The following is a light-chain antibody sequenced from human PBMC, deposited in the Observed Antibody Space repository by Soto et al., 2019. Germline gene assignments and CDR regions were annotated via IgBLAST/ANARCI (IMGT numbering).Light chain of an antibody. CDR1: QGIGDT. Sequence: EIVMTQSPATLSVSPGKGATLSCRASQGIGDTLAWYQQKPGQTPRLLIYDTSIRATGVPARFSGSRSGAEFTLTISSLPSEDFAVYYCQHYVNWPLTFGGGTKVESK. V-gene: IGKV3-15*01. J-gene: IGKJ4*01. CDR3: QHYVNWPLT. CDR2: DTS.